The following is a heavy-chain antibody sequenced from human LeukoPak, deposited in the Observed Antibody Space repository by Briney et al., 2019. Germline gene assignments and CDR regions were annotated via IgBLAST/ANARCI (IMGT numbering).Heavy chain of an antibody. Sequence: GGSLRLSWAASGFTFSTYWMSWVRQAPGKGLEWVAMIRPDGSGEYYVDSVKGRFTISRDNVNYSLYLQMNSLTAEDTAVYYCARDCGAAITGPRFDLWGQGARVTVSS. CDR3: ARDCGAAITGPRFDL. V-gene: IGHV3-7*03. J-gene: IGHJ4*02. CDR1: GFTFSTYW. CDR2: IRPDGSGE. D-gene: IGHD2-8*02.